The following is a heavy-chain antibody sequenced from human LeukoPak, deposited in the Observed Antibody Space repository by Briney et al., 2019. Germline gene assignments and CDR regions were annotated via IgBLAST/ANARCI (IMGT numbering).Heavy chain of an antibody. CDR3: ARDWYHAIDY. J-gene: IGHJ4*02. Sequence: PGGTLRLSCAASGFTFSSTWMHWVRQVAGRGLVWVSRITSDGRSTVYAESGKGRFTISRDNAKNTLYLQMNSLRVEDTAVYYCARDWYHAIDYWGQGTLVTVSS. CDR2: ITSDGRST. D-gene: IGHD6-13*01. V-gene: IGHV3-74*01. CDR1: GFTFSSTW.